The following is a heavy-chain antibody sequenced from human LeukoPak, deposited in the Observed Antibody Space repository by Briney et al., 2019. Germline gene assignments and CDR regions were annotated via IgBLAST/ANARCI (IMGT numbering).Heavy chain of an antibody. Sequence: SETLSLTCNVSGASLSNYYWSWIRQPPGQGLEWTGQIFYSGSPNYNPSLNSRITISVDTSKNQVSLRLTSVTAADTAVYYCARHGGMVRGFYDAFDIWGLGTMVTVSS. CDR3: ARHGGMVRGFYDAFDI. J-gene: IGHJ3*02. CDR1: GASLSNYY. CDR2: IFYSGSP. D-gene: IGHD3-10*01. V-gene: IGHV4-59*08.